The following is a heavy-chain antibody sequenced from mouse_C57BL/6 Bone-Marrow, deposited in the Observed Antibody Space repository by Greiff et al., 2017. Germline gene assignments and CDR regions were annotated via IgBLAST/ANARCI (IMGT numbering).Heavy chain of an antibody. CDR2: IWSGGST. D-gene: IGHD2-12*01. CDR1: GFSLTSYG. CDR3: ARLGGLRRGDLDY. J-gene: IGHJ2*01. V-gene: IGHV2-2*01. Sequence: VQLVESGPGLVQPSQSLSITCTVSGFSLTSYGVHWVRQSPGKGLEWLGVIWSGGSTDYNAAFISRLSISKGNSKSQVFFKMNSLQADDTAIYYWARLGGLRRGDLDYWGQGTTLTVSS.